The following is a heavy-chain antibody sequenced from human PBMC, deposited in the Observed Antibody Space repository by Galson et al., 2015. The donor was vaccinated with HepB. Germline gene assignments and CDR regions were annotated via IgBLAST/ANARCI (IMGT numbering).Heavy chain of an antibody. J-gene: IGHJ3*02. CDR2: IYYSGST. CDR1: GGSISSSSYY. D-gene: IGHD4-23*01. CDR3: ARHHFYGGNSGAFDI. V-gene: IGHV4-39*01. Sequence: SETLSLTCTVSGGSISSSSYYWGWIRQPPGKGLEWIGSIYYSGSTYYNPSLKSRVTISVDTSKNQFSLKLSSVTAADTAVYYCARHHFYGGNSGAFDIWGQGTMVTVSS.